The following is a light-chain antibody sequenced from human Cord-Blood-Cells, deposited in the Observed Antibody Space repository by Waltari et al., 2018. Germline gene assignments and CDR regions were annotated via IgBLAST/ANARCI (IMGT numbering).Light chain of an antibody. CDR1: SSDDGGYNY. J-gene: IGLJ2*01. V-gene: IGLV2-11*01. CDR3: CSYAGSYTLV. CDR2: DVS. Sequence: QSALTQPRSVSGSPGQSVTIPRTGTSSDDGGYNYVPWYQQHTGKAPKPLIYDVSKRPSGVPDRFSGSKSGNTASRTISGLQAEDEADYYCCSYAGSYTLVFGGGTKLTVL.